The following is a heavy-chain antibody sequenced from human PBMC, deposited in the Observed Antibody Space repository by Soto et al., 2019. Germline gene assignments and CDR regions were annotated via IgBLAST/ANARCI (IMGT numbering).Heavy chain of an antibody. CDR3: ARGGGYYGSGAYYRGYFDH. D-gene: IGHD3-10*01. CDR2: LNPDTAST. Sequence: ASVKVSCKASGYSFANYTIHWVRQAPGQGLEWMGWLNPDTASTKFSPKFQGRVIITRDKSANTAFMQLTSLTSEDTALCYCARGGGYYGSGAYYRGYFDHWGLGTLVTVSS. J-gene: IGHJ4*02. V-gene: IGHV1-3*01. CDR1: GYSFANYT.